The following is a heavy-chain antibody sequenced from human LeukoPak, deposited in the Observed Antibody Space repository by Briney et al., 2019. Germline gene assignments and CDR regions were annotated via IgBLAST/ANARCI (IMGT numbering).Heavy chain of an antibody. Sequence: SETLSLTCTVSGDSISTSNSYWGWIRQPPGKGLEWIGEINHSGGTNYNPSLKSRVTISVDTSKDQFSLKLSSVTAADTAVYYCARVRLEYSSSWYSYYYYYMDVWGKGTTVTVSS. V-gene: IGHV4-39*07. J-gene: IGHJ6*03. CDR1: GDSISTSNSY. D-gene: IGHD6-13*01. CDR2: INHSGGT. CDR3: ARVRLEYSSSWYSYYYYYMDV.